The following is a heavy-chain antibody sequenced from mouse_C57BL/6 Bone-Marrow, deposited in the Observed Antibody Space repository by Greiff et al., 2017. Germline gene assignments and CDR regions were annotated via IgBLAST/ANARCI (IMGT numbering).Heavy chain of an antibody. CDR3: ARIPYYYDSSQLGPWAY. J-gene: IGHJ3*01. V-gene: IGHV8-8*01. CDR2: IWWDDDK. Sequence: QVTLKESGPGILQPSQTLSLTCSFSGFSLSTFGMGVGWIRQPSGQGLVWLAHIWWDDDKYYNPALKSRLTNSKDTSKNQVFLKIANVDTADTGTYYCARIPYYYDSSQLGPWAYWGRGTVVTVSA. CDR1: GFSLSTFGMG. D-gene: IGHD1-1*01.